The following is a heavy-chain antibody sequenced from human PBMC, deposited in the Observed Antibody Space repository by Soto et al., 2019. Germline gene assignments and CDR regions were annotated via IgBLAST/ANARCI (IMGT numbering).Heavy chain of an antibody. CDR3: ARPVGLGRFLEWPH. J-gene: IGHJ4*02. CDR1: GGSISSSSYY. CDR2: IHYSGST. V-gene: IGHV4-39*01. D-gene: IGHD3-3*01. Sequence: PSETLSLTCTVSGGSISSSSYYWGWIRQPPGKGLEWIGSIHYSGSTYYNPSLKSRVTISVDTSKNQFSLKLSSVTAADTAVYYCARPVGLGRFLEWPHWGQAPLVTVSS.